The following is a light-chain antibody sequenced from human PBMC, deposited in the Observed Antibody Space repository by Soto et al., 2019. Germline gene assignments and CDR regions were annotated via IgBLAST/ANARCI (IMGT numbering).Light chain of an antibody. CDR3: GSWDSSLSAYV. V-gene: IGLV1-51*01. Sequence: QSVLTQPPSVSGAPGQRVTISCTGSNSNIGGNSVSWYQQLPGTAPKLLIYDDNKRPSGIPDRFSGSKSGTSATLGITGFQTGDEADYYCGSWDSSLSAYVFGTGTKVTVL. CDR1: NSNIGGNS. CDR2: DDN. J-gene: IGLJ1*01.